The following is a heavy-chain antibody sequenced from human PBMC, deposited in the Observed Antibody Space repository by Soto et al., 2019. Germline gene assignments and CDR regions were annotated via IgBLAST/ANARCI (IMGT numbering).Heavy chain of an antibody. Sequence: ASVKVSCKASGGTLSTYTITWVRQAPGQGLEWMGRIIPIIGIINYAQKFQGRVTITADKFTGTAYMELTRLRSDDTAVYYCAGDPDSHYNDSHASSYPWGQGTLVTVSS. CDR3: AGDPDSHYNDSHASSYP. D-gene: IGHD3-22*01. V-gene: IGHV1-69*04. CDR1: GGTLSTYT. J-gene: IGHJ5*02. CDR2: IIPIIGII.